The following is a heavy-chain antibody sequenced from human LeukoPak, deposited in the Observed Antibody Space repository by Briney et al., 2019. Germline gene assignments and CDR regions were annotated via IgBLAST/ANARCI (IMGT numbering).Heavy chain of an antibody. CDR1: GYTFTSYA. V-gene: IGHV1-3*01. CDR3: ARVPMTTVTRGGFWFDP. J-gene: IGHJ5*02. D-gene: IGHD4-17*01. CDR2: INAGNGNT. Sequence: ASVKVSCKASGYTFTSYAIHWVRQAPGQRLEWTGWINAGNGNTKYSQKFQGRVTITRDTSASTAYMELSSLRSEDTAVYYCARVPMTTVTRGGFWFDPWGQGTLVTVSS.